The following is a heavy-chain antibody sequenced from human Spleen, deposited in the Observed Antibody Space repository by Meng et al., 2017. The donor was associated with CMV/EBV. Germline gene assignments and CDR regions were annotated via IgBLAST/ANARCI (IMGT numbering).Heavy chain of an antibody. CDR3: AKDQNWGGGMDV. Sequence: GESLKISCAASGFTFSSYAMHWVRQAPGKGLEWVAVISYDGSNKYYADSVKGRFTISRDNSKNTLYLQMNSLRAEDTAVYYCAKDQNWGGGMDVWGQGTTVTVSS. CDR2: ISYDGSNK. J-gene: IGHJ6*02. V-gene: IGHV3-30-3*01. D-gene: IGHD7-27*01. CDR1: GFTFSSYA.